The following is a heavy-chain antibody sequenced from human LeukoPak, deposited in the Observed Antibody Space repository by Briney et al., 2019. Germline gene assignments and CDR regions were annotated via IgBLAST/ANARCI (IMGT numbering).Heavy chain of an antibody. V-gene: IGHV1-69*13. CDR1: GYTFTSYA. J-gene: IGHJ6*02. D-gene: IGHD3-3*01. CDR2: IIPIFGTA. CDR3: ARVDRATDFWTLPSYGMDV. Sequence: GASVKVSCKASGYTFTSYAISWVRQAPGQGLEWMGGIIPIFGTANYAQKFQGRVTITADESTSTAYMELSSLRSEDTAVYYCARVDRATDFWTLPSYGMDVWGQGTTVTVSS.